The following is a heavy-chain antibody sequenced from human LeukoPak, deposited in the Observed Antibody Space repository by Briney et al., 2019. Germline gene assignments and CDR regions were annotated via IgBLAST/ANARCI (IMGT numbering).Heavy chain of an antibody. CDR1: GFTFSSYG. D-gene: IGHD3-22*01. Sequence: PGGSLRLSCAASGFTFSSYGMHWVRQAPGKGLEWVAVISYGGSNKYYADSVKGRFTISRDNSKNTPYLQMNSLRAEDTAVYYCAKDYDYYDSSGYPDYWGQGTLVTVSS. CDR3: AKDYDYYDSSGYPDY. J-gene: IGHJ4*02. V-gene: IGHV3-30*18. CDR2: ISYGGSNK.